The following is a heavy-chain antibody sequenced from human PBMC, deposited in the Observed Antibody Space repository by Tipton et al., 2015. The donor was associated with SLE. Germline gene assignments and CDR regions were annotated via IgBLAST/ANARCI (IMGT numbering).Heavy chain of an antibody. V-gene: IGHV4-31*03. CDR2: IYYSGST. J-gene: IGHJ5*02. CDR3: AREGLFCNGGTCSTGWFDP. Sequence: TLSLTCTVSGGSISSGGYYWSWIRQHPGKGMEWIGYIYYSGSTYYNPSLKSRVPITVDTPKNQFSLKLNSPTAADTAVYFCAREGLFCNGGTCSTGWFDPWGQGTLVIVSP. CDR1: GGSISSGGYY. D-gene: IGHD2-15*01.